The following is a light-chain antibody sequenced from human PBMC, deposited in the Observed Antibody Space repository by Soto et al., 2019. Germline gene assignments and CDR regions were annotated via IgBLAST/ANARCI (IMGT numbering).Light chain of an antibody. CDR2: VAS. V-gene: IGKV1-13*02. Sequence: AIQLTQSPSSLSASVGDRVTITCRAGQVIASALAWYQQKPGKAPKLLIYVASTLESGVPSRFCGSGSGTDFTLTISRLQPEDSATYYCQQFNSYPRTFGQGTKVEIK. CDR1: QVIASA. CDR3: QQFNSYPRT. J-gene: IGKJ1*01.